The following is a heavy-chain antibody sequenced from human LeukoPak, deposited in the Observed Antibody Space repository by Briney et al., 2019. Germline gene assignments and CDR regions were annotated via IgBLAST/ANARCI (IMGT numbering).Heavy chain of an antibody. CDR1: GFTFSSYG. J-gene: IGHJ4*02. CDR2: IRYDGSNK. V-gene: IGHV3-30*02. CDR3: ATTPREYSSTWYYFDY. Sequence: GGSLRLSCAASGFTFSSYGMHWVRQAPGKGLEWVAFIRYDGSNKYYADSVKGRFTISRDNSKNTLYLHVNSLRPEDTAVYYCATTPREYSSTWYYFDYWGQGILVTVSS. D-gene: IGHD6-13*01.